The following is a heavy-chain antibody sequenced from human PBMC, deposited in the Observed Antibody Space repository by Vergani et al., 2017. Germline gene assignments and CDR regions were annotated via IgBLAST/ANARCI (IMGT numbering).Heavy chain of an antibody. V-gene: IGHV4-34*01. J-gene: IGHJ6*03. D-gene: IGHD4-11*01. Sequence: QVQLQQSGGGLLKPSETLSLTCVVNGGSFTCYHWTWIRQSPGEGLEWVGEIDHTGRPDYNPSLRSRLTMSVDKSRNQFSLTLNSVTATDTAIYFCARVNTETNGHLYYYYYMDVWGQGTAVTVS. CDR1: GGSFTCYH. CDR2: IDHTGRP. CDR3: ARVNTETNGHLYYYYYMDV.